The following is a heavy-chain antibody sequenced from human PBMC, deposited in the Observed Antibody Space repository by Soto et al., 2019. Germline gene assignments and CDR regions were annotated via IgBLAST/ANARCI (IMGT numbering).Heavy chain of an antibody. CDR1: GGSISSYY. Sequence: PSETLSLTCTVSGGSISSYYWSWIRQPPGKGLEWIGYIYYSGSTNYNPSLKSRVTISVDTSKNQLSLKLSSVTAADTAVYYCARLKERRSTIFGVVNPYYYYYMDVWGKGTTVTVSS. D-gene: IGHD3-3*01. V-gene: IGHV4-59*08. CDR2: IYYSGST. J-gene: IGHJ6*03. CDR3: ARLKERRSTIFGVVNPYYYYYMDV.